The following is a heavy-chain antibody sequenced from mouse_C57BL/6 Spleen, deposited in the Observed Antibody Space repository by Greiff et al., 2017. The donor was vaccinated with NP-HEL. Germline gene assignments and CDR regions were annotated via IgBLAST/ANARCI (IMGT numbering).Heavy chain of an antibody. CDR3: ASNPGAAQTTGFAY. V-gene: IGHV1-39*01. J-gene: IGHJ3*01. D-gene: IGHD1-1*01. CDR2: INPNYGTT. Sequence: EVQLQESGPELVKPGASVKISCKASGYSFTDYNMNWVKQSNGKSLEWIGVINPNYGTTSYKQKFKGKATLTVDQSSSTAYMQLNSLTSEDSAVYYCASNPGAAQTTGFAYWGQGTLVTVSA. CDR1: GYSFTDYN.